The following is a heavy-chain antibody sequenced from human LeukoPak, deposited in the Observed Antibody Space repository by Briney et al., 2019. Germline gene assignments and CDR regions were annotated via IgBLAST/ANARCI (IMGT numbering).Heavy chain of an antibody. Sequence: GSLRLSCAASGFTFSSYGMHWVRQAPGKGLEWVSYISSSGSTIYYADSVKDRFTISRDNAKNSLYLQMNSLRAEDTAVYYCARGFQWLENWGQGTLVTVSS. V-gene: IGHV3-48*04. CDR3: ARGFQWLEN. J-gene: IGHJ4*02. CDR1: GFTFSSYG. CDR2: ISSSGSTI. D-gene: IGHD6-19*01.